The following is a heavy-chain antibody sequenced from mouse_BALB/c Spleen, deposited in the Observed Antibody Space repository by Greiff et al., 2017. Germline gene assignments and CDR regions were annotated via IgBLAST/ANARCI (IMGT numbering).Heavy chain of an antibody. CDR2: IWAGGST. D-gene: IGHD2-14*01. Sequence: VQLVESGPGLVAPSQSLSITCTVSGFSLTSYGVHWVRQPPGKGLEWLGVIWAGGSTNYNSALMSRLSISKDNSKSQVFLKMNSLQTDDTAMYYCAREERYWFAYWGQGTLVTVSA. V-gene: IGHV2-9*02. CDR1: GFSLTSYG. J-gene: IGHJ3*01. CDR3: AREERYWFAY.